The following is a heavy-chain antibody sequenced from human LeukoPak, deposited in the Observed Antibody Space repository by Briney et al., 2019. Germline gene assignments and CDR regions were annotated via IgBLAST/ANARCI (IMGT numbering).Heavy chain of an antibody. CDR2: IYYSGST. V-gene: IGHV4-59*01. J-gene: IGHJ5*02. CDR1: GGSISGYY. Sequence: SETLSLTCTVSGGSISGYYWSWIRQPPGKGLEWIGYIYYSGSTNYNPFLKSRVIISVDTSKNQFSLKLSSVTAADTAVYYCARGCSAGTPHNWFDPWGQGTLVTVSS. CDR3: ARGCSAGTPHNWFDP. D-gene: IGHD6-13*01.